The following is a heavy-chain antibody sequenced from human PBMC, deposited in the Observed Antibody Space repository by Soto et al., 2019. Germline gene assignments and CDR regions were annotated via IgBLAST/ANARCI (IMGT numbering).Heavy chain of an antibody. CDR1: GFTFSSYS. D-gene: IGHD5-12*01. J-gene: IGHJ6*02. CDR3: ARGNGYNSAYYYYGMDV. V-gene: IGHV3-48*02. Sequence: EVQLVESGGGLVQPGGSLRLSCAASGFTFSSYSTNWVRQAPGKGLEWVSYITSSGTTIYYADSVKGRFTISRDNATNSLYLQMNSLRDEDTAVYYCARGNGYNSAYYYYGMDVWGQGTTVTVSS. CDR2: ITSSGTTI.